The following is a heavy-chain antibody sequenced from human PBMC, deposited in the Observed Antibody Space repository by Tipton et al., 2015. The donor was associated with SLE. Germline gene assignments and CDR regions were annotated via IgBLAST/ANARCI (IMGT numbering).Heavy chain of an antibody. CDR3: ASVLVLFYYGMDV. Sequence: SLRLSCAASGFTFSDYWMHWVRQAPGKGLEWVAFIRYDGSNKYYADSVKGRFTISRDNSKNTLYLQMNSLRAGDTAVYYCASVLVLFYYGMDVWGQGTTVTVSS. V-gene: IGHV3-30*02. CDR1: GFTFSDYW. CDR2: IRYDGSNK. J-gene: IGHJ6*02. D-gene: IGHD6-13*01.